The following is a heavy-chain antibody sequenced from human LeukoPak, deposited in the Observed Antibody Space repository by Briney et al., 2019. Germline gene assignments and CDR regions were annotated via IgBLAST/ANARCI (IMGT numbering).Heavy chain of an antibody. CDR3: ATDAGYYRFEY. J-gene: IGHJ4*02. V-gene: IGHV3-7*01. Sequence: GSLRLSCAASGFSFSDYYMSWIRQAPGKGLEWVANINQDASEKFYVDSVKGRFTISRDNARKSVYLQIDSLSDEDMGVYYCATDAGYYRFEYWGQGTLVTVSS. CDR2: INQDASEK. CDR1: GFSFSDYY. D-gene: IGHD2-21*01.